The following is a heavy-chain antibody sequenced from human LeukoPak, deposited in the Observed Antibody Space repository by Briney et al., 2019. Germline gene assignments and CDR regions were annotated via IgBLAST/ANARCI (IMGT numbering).Heavy chain of an antibody. CDR3: ARDRDYYGSGSYGGNWFDP. J-gene: IGHJ5*02. CDR1: GFTFSNAW. D-gene: IGHD3-10*01. V-gene: IGHV3-15*01. CDR2: IKSKTDGGTT. Sequence: SGGSLRLFCAASGFTFSNAWMSWVRQAPGKGLEWVGRIKSKTDGGTTDYAAPVKGRFTISRDDSKNTLYLQMNSLRAEDTAVYYCARDRDYYGSGSYGGNWFDPWGQGTLVTVSS.